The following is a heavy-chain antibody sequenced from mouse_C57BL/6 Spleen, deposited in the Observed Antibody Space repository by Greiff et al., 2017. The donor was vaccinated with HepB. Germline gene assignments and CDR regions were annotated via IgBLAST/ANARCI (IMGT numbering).Heavy chain of an antibody. CDR2: INPNNGGT. CDR1: GYTFTDYY. D-gene: IGHD1-1*02. V-gene: IGHV1-26*01. Sequence: EVQLQQSGPELVKPGASVKISCKASGYTFTDYYMNWVKQSHGKSLEWIGDINPNNGGTSYNQKFKGKATLTVDKSSSTAYMELRSLTSEDSAVYYCARSGSPYGPRYFDVWGTGTPVTVSS. CDR3: ARSGSPYGPRYFDV. J-gene: IGHJ1*03.